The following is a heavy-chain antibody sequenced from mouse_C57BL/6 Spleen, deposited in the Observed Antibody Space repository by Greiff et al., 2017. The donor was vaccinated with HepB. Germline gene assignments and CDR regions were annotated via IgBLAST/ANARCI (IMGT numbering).Heavy chain of an antibody. V-gene: IGHV1-82*01. J-gene: IGHJ4*01. CDR1: GYAFSSSW. D-gene: IGHD1-1*01. Sequence: QVQLQQSGPELVKPGASVKISCKASGYAFSSSWMNWVKQRPGKGLEWIGRIYPGDGDTNYNGKFKGKATLTADKSSSTAYMQLSSLTSEDSAVYFCARGGSRKAMDYWGQGTSVTVSS. CDR3: ARGGSRKAMDY. CDR2: IYPGDGDT.